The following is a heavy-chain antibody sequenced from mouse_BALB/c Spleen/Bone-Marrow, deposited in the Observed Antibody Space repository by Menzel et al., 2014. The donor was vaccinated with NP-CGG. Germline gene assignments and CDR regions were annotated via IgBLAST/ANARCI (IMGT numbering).Heavy chain of an antibody. D-gene: IGHD4-1*01. J-gene: IGHJ2*01. CDR1: GYTFTSYW. Sequence: VQLQQSGAELVRPGASVKLSCKASGYTFTSYWMNWVRQRPGQGLEWIDIIKPSDSETHYNQIFKDKATFTVDKTSNTARMQHSSVTSEYSGVYYYARNWAFDYWGQGTILTVSS. CDR3: ARNWAFDY. V-gene: IGHV1-61*01. CDR2: IKPSDSET.